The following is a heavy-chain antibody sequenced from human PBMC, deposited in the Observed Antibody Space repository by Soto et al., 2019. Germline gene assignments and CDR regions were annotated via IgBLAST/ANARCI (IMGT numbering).Heavy chain of an antibody. CDR1: GFTFSSYA. V-gene: IGHV3-23*01. J-gene: IGHJ4*02. Sequence: PGGSLRLSCAAAGFTFSSYAMSWVRQAPGKGLEWVSAISGSGGSKYYEDSVKGRFTISRDNSKNTMYRQMNSLRAEDTAVYYCAKHGHYGDYFDYWGQGTLVTVSS. D-gene: IGHD4-17*01. CDR2: ISGSGGSK. CDR3: AKHGHYGDYFDY.